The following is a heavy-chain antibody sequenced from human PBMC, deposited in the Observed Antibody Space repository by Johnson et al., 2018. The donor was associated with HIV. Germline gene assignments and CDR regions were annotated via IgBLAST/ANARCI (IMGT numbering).Heavy chain of an antibody. CDR2: ISWNSGSI. J-gene: IGHJ3*02. V-gene: IGHV3-9*01. CDR3: AKVFKVRVAGAFDI. D-gene: IGHD6-19*01. CDR1: GFTFDDYA. Sequence: VQLVESGGGLVQPGRSLRLSCAASGFTFDDYAMSWVRQAPGKGLEWVSGISWNSGSIGYADSVRGRFTISRDNAKNSLYLQVNSLRADDTALYYCAKVFKVRVAGAFDIWGQGTMVTVSS.